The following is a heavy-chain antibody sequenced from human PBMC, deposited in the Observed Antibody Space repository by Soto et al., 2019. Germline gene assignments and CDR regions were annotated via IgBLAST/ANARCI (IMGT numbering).Heavy chain of an antibody. Sequence: EVQLVESGGGLVQPGGSPRLSCAGSGFTFSNYWMHWVRQAPGKGLEWVSRIDHDGPTDYADSVRGRFTISRDNAENTLYLPMNSLRPEDTAVYYCVRDSHGDYWGQGTLVTVSS. CDR3: VRDSHGDY. J-gene: IGHJ4*02. CDR1: GFTFSNYW. CDR2: IDHDGPT. V-gene: IGHV3-74*01.